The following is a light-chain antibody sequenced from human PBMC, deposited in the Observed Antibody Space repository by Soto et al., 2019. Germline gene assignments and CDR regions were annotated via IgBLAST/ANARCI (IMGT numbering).Light chain of an antibody. CDR2: DVS. CDR3: CSYAGSSSWV. Sequence: QSVLTQPRSMSGSPGQSVTISCTGSSSDVGGFTYISWYQQHPDKAPKLLIYDVSKRPSGVPDRFSASKSDTTASLTISGLQAEDEADYYCCSYAGSSSWVFGGGTKVTVL. V-gene: IGLV2-11*01. J-gene: IGLJ3*02. CDR1: SSDVGGFTY.